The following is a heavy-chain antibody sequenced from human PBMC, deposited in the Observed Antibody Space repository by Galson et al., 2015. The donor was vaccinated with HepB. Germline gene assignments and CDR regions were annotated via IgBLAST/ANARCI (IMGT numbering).Heavy chain of an antibody. CDR2: IMQDGSEK. CDR1: GFTFSRYW. Sequence: SLRLSCAASGFTFSRYWMSWVRQAPGKGLEWVANIMQDGSEKDYVDSVKGRFTISRDNAKNSLYLQMNSLRAEDTALYFCARDQVPPGREVATYFGSWGQGTLVTVSS. D-gene: IGHD6-19*01. V-gene: IGHV3-7*01. J-gene: IGHJ4*02. CDR3: ARDQVPPGREVATYFGS.